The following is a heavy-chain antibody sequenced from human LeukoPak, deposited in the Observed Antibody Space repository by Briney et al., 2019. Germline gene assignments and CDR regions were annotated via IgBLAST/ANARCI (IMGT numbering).Heavy chain of an antibody. J-gene: IGHJ1*01. CDR2: ISGSGGTT. CDR3: ARAGGRYCSSTSCYFYFQH. Sequence: GGSLRLSCAASGFTFSNYAMTWVRQAPGKGLEWVSGISGSGGTTYYADSVKGRFTISRDNAKNSLYLQMNSLRAEDTAVYYCARAGGRYCSSTSCYFYFQHWGQGTLVTVSS. V-gene: IGHV3-23*01. CDR1: GFTFSNYA. D-gene: IGHD2-2*01.